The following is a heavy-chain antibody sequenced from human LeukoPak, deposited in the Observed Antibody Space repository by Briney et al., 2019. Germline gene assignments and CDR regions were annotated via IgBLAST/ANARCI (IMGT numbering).Heavy chain of an antibody. CDR1: GFTFSSYG. D-gene: IGHD1-26*01. CDR2: IWYDGSNK. CDR3: ARDSGSYQLDY. V-gene: IGHV3-33*01. Sequence: GRSLRLSCAASGFTFSSYGMHWVRQAPGKGLEWVAVIWYDGSNKYYADSVKGRFTISRDNSKNTLYLQMNSLRAEDTAVYYCARDSGSYQLDYWGQGTLVTVSS. J-gene: IGHJ4*02.